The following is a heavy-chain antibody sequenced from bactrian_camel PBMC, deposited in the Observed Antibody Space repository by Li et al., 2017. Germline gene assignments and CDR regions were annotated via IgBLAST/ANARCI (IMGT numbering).Heavy chain of an antibody. D-gene: IGHD4*01. J-gene: IGHJ4*01. CDR3: AAYLSCPRSGEDFAAEYSDYVDELHE. V-gene: IGHV3-2*01. CDR1: GITFSNYY. CDR2: IYSDGINT. Sequence: HVQLVESGGGLVQPGGSLRLSCSVSGITFSNYYLMWIRQPPGKGLEWVSSIYSDGINTGYADSVKGRFTISQDNTKNTVYLQMNSLKPEDTAMYYCAAYLSCPRSGEDFAAEYSDYVDELHEWGLGTQVTV.